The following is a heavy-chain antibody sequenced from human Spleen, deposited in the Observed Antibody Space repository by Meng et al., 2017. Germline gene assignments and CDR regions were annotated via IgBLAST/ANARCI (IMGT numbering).Heavy chain of an antibody. Sequence: GESLKISCEASAFTFSSYAMSWVRQAPGKGLERVSAISATGGSTYYADSVKGRFTISRDNSKNTVYLQMNGLRAEDTAVYYCAKEEIPNDYWGQGTLVTVSS. CDR3: AKEEIPNDY. V-gene: IGHV3-23*01. J-gene: IGHJ4*02. CDR1: AFTFSSYA. D-gene: IGHD2-2*02. CDR2: ISATGGST.